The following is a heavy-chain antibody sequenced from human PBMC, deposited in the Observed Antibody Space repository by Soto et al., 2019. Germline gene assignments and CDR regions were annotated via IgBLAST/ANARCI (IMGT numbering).Heavy chain of an antibody. CDR3: ARDCSDYDILTGYSEVVNWFDP. Sequence: SETLSLTCTASGGSISSGGYYWSWIRQHPGKGLEWIGYIYYSGSTYYNPSLKSRVTISVDTSKNQFSLKLSSVTAADTAVYYCARDCSDYDILTGYSEVVNWFDPWGQGTLVTVSS. CDR2: IYYSGST. D-gene: IGHD3-9*01. V-gene: IGHV4-31*03. CDR1: GGSISSGGYY. J-gene: IGHJ5*02.